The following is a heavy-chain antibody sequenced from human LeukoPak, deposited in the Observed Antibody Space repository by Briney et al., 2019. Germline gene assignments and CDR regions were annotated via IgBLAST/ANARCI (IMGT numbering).Heavy chain of an antibody. CDR1: GFTFDDYA. Sequence: PGGSLRLSCAASGFTFDDYAMHWVRQAPGKGLEWVSGISWNSGSIGYADSVKGRFTISRDNAKNSLYLQMNSLRAEDTALYHCARENNWNYLVVDDYYYYMDVWGKGTTVTVSS. CDR2: ISWNSGSI. CDR3: ARENNWNYLVVDDYYYYMDV. D-gene: IGHD1-7*01. V-gene: IGHV3-9*01. J-gene: IGHJ6*03.